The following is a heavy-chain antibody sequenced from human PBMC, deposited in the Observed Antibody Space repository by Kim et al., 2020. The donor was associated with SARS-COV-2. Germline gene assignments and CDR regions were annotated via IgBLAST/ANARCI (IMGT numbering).Heavy chain of an antibody. Sequence: SETLSLTCAVYGGSFSGYYWSWIRQPPGKGLEWIGEINHSGSTNYNPSLKSRVTISVDTSKNQFSLKLSSVTSADTAVYYCAREPLLWFGELCRLPDYWGQGTLVTVSS. J-gene: IGHJ4*02. CDR1: GGSFSGYY. D-gene: IGHD3-10*01. V-gene: IGHV4-34*01. CDR2: INHSGST. CDR3: AREPLLWFGELCRLPDY.